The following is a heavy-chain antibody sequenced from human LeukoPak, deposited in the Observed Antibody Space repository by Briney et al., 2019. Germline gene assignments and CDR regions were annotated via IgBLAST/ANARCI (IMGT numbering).Heavy chain of an antibody. CDR2: INPNSGGT. J-gene: IGHJ3*02. V-gene: IGHV1-2*02. CDR3: ARAILADTAMVNSNAFDI. Sequence: GASVKVSCKASGYTFTGYYMHWVRPAPGQGLEWMGWINPNSGGTNYAQKFQGRVTMTRDTSISTAYMELSRLRSDDTAVYYCARAILADTAMVNSNAFDIWGQGTMVTVSS. D-gene: IGHD5-18*01. CDR1: GYTFTGYY.